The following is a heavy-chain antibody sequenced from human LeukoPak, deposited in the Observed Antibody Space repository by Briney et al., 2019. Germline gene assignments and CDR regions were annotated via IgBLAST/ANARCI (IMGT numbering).Heavy chain of an antibody. Sequence: SETLSLTCTVSGGSISSSSYYWGWIRQPPGKGLEWIGSIYYSGSTYYNPSLKSRVTISVDTSKNQFSLKLSSVTAADTAVYYCALEGDTARSFDYWGQGTLVTVSS. CDR1: GGSISSSSYY. CDR2: IYYSGST. D-gene: IGHD5-18*01. V-gene: IGHV4-39*07. J-gene: IGHJ4*02. CDR3: ALEGDTARSFDY.